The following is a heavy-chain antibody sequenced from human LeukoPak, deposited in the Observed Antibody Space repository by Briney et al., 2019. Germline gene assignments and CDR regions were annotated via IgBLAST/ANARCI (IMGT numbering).Heavy chain of an antibody. V-gene: IGHV1-3*01. CDR2: INAGNGNT. Sequence: ASVKVSCKASGYTFTSYAMHWVRQAPGQRLEWMGWINAGNGNTKYSQEFQGRVTITADKSTSTAYMELNRLTSDDTAVYYCTRYSVDYGPWFPEFWGQGTLVTVSS. CDR3: TRYSVDYGPWFPEF. CDR1: GYTFTSYA. J-gene: IGHJ4*02. D-gene: IGHD1-26*01.